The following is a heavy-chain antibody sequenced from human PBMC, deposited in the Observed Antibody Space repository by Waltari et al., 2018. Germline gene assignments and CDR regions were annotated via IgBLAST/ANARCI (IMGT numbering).Heavy chain of an antibody. CDR2: MNPNSGNT. D-gene: IGHD2-2*01. V-gene: IGHV1-8*03. CDR3: ARGPAAIDYYYMDV. CDR1: GYTFTSYD. Sequence: QVQLVQSGAEVKKPGASVKVSCKASGYTFTSYDITWVRQATGQGLEWMGWMNPNSGNTGYAQKFQGRVTITRNTSISTAYMELSSLRSEDTAVYYCARGPAAIDYYYMDVWGKGTTVTISS. J-gene: IGHJ6*03.